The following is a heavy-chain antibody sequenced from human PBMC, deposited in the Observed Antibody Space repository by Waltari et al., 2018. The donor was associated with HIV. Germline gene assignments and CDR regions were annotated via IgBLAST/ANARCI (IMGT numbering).Heavy chain of an antibody. CDR3: AKGHYDFWSGSYYYGMDV. Sequence: EVQLLAYGGGLVHPGGSLRLSCGGSGFTFIRYAMSWVRQAPGKGLEWVSAISGSGGSTDYADSVKGRFTISRDNSKNTLYLQMNSLRAEDTAVYYCAKGHYDFWSGSYYYGMDVWGQGTTVTVSS. V-gene: IGHV3-23*01. CDR2: ISGSGGST. CDR1: GFTFIRYA. D-gene: IGHD3-3*01. J-gene: IGHJ6*02.